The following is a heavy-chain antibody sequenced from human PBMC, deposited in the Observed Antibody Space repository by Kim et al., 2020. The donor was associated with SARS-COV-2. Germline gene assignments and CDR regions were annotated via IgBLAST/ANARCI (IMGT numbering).Heavy chain of an antibody. CDR2: IYYSGST. D-gene: IGHD5-12*01. J-gene: IGHJ3*02. Sequence: SETLSLTCTVSGGSISSGGYYWSWIRQHPGKGLEWIGYIYYSGSTYYNPSLKSRVTISVDTSKNQFSLKLSSVTAADTAVYYCARERVEGDSGYGGNAFDIWGQGTMVTVSS. CDR1: GGSISSGGYY. CDR3: ARERVEGDSGYGGNAFDI. V-gene: IGHV4-31*03.